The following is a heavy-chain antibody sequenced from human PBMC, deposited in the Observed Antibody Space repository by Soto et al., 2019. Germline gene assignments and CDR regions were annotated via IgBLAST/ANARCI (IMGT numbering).Heavy chain of an antibody. CDR2: INAGNGNT. CDR1: GYTFTSYA. D-gene: IGHD3-22*01. J-gene: IGHJ6*02. Sequence: GASVKVSCKASGYTFTSYAMYWVRQAPGQRLEWMGWINAGNGNTKYSQKFQGRVTITRDTSASTAYMELSSLRSEDTAVYYCARTDSYYYDSSGYYRNYYYYRMDVWGQGTTVTVSS. CDR3: ARTDSYYYDSSGYYRNYYYYRMDV. V-gene: IGHV1-3*01.